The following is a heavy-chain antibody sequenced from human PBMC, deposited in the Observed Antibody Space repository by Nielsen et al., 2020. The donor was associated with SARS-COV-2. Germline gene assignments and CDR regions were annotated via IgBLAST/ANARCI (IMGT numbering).Heavy chain of an antibody. J-gene: IGHJ4*02. CDR2: IYDSGST. CDR1: GGSISSYY. Sequence: GSLRLSCTVSGGSISSYYWSWIRQPPGKGLEFVGYIYDSGSTNYNPSLRSRVTISRDTSTNQCSLRLSSVTVADTAVYYCANLKRGRSSWFDVVLDHWGQGILVTVSS. D-gene: IGHD6-6*01. CDR3: ANLKRGRSSWFDVVLDH. V-gene: IGHV4-59*08.